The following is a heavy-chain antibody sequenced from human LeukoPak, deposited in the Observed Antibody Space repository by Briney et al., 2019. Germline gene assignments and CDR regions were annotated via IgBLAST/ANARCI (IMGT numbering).Heavy chain of an antibody. CDR2: ISDSGSTI. J-gene: IGHJ4*02. CDR1: EFVFSDYY. V-gene: IGHV3-11*01. Sequence: KPGGSLRLSCAASEFVFSDYYMSWIRQAPGKGLEWVSYISDSGSTIYYADSVKGRFTISRDNVKNSLYLQMNGLRAEDTAVYYCAREMEGDYSSGTFFDLWGQGNMVTVSS. CDR3: AREMEGDYSSGTFFDL. D-gene: IGHD3-10*01.